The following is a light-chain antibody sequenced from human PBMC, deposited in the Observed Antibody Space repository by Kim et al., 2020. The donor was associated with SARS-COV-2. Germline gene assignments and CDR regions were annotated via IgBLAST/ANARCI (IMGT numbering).Light chain of an antibody. V-gene: IGLV2-11*01. CDR3: CSYAGSYTNYV. CDR2: DVS. Sequence: QSVTIACTGTSSDVGVYNYVSWYQQHQGKAPKLMIYDVSKRPSGVPDRFSGSKSGNTASLTISGLQAEDEADYYCCSYAGSYTNYVFGTGTKVTVL. J-gene: IGLJ1*01. CDR1: SSDVGVYNY.